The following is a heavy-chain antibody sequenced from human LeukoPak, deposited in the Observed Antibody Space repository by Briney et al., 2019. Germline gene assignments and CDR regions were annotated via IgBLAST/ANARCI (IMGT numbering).Heavy chain of an antibody. J-gene: IGHJ4*02. CDR2: ISSSSNTI. CDR1: GFSFSTYS. D-gene: IGHD5-18*01. CDR3: ARDRDPQYSYGDNFDY. V-gene: IGHV3-48*02. Sequence: PGGSLRLSCAASGFSFSTYSMNWVRQAPGRGLEWVSYISSSSNTIYYAASVKGRFTISRDNAKNSLYLQMNGLRDEDTAVYYCARDRDPQYSYGDNFDYWGQGTLVTVSS.